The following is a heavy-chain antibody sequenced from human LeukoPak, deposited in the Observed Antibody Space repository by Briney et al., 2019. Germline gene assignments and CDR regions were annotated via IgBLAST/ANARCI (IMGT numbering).Heavy chain of an antibody. D-gene: IGHD3-10*01. CDR3: AKDFYGSGSYGYFDY. CDR1: GLTFSSYA. J-gene: IGHJ4*02. V-gene: IGHV3-23*01. Sequence: GGSLRLSCAASGLTFSSYAMSWVRQAPGKGLEWVSTISGSGIHTYYADSVRGRSTISRDNSKNTLFLQMKSLRAEDTAIYYCAKDFYGSGSYGYFDYWGQGTLVTVSS. CDR2: ISGSGIHT.